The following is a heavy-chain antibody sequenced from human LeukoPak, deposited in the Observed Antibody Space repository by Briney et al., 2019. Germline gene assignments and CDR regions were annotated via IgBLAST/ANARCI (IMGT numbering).Heavy chain of an antibody. V-gene: IGHV3-23*01. J-gene: IGHJ5*02. Sequence: QAGGSLRLSCAASGFTFSSYAMSWVRQAPGKGLEWVSAISGSGGSTYYADSVKGRFTISRDNAKNSLYLQMNSLRAEDTAGYYCAREVGYYYDSSGYPWGQGTLVTVSS. CDR1: GFTFSSYA. D-gene: IGHD3-22*01. CDR2: ISGSGGST. CDR3: AREVGYYYDSSGYP.